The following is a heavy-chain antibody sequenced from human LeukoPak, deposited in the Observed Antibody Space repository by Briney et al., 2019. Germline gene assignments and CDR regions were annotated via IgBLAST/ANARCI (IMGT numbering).Heavy chain of an antibody. J-gene: IGHJ5*02. CDR2: IYYSGST. V-gene: IGHV4-39*01. CDR3: ARLVPTVTWGSGYRRGRFDP. CDR1: GGSISSSSYY. Sequence: ASETLSLTCTVSGGSISSSSYYWGWIRQPPGKGLEWIGSIYYSGSTYYNPSLKSRVTISVDTSKNQFSLKLSSVTAADTAVYYCARLVPTVTWGSGYRRGRFDPWGQGTLVTVSS. D-gene: IGHD3-22*01.